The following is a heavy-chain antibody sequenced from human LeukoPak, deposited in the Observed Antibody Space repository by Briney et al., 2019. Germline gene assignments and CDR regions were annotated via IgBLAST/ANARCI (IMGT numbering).Heavy chain of an antibody. CDR2: IYPGDSDT. CDR1: GYSFTSYW. CDR3: ARRGYCSGGNCFSNAFDI. J-gene: IGHJ3*02. D-gene: IGHD2-15*01. V-gene: IGHV5-51*01. Sequence: GGSLRLSCKGSGYSFTSYWIGWVRQMPGKGLEWMWIIYPGDSDTRYSPSFQGQVTISSDKSISTAYLQWSSLKASDTAMYYCARRGYCSGGNCFSNAFDIWGQGTMVTVSS.